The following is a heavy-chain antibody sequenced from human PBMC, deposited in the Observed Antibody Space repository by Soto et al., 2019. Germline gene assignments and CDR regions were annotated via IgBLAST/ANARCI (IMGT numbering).Heavy chain of an antibody. J-gene: IGHJ4*02. CDR3: ARDKSPYSSGWHNRHFDY. V-gene: IGHV3-30-3*01. CDR1: GFTFSTYA. CDR2: ISYDGSNK. Sequence: QVQLVESGGGVVQPGRSLRLSCAASGFTFSTYAMHWVRQAPGKGLEWVAVISYDGSNKYYADSVKGRLTISRDNSKNTXXLQMNSLRAEDTAVYYCARDKSPYSSGWHNRHFDYWGQGTLVTVSS. D-gene: IGHD6-19*01.